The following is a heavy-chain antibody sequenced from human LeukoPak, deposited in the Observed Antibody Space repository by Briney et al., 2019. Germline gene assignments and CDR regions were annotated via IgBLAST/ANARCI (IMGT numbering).Heavy chain of an antibody. CDR3: ASENWVLDY. V-gene: IGHV4-38-2*01. J-gene: IGHJ4*02. CDR2: VYRSGST. CDR1: GYPISSGYH. Sequence: SETLSLTCVVSGYPISSGYHWGWIRQPPGEGLEWIGRVYRSGSTYYNPSLKSQVTISVDTSKNQISLKVRSVAAADTAVYYCASENWVLDYWGRGILVTVSS. D-gene: IGHD7-27*01.